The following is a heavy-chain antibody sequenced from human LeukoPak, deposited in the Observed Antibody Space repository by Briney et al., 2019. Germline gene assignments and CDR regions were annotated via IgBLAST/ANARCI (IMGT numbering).Heavy chain of an antibody. Sequence: PGGSLRLSCAASGFTFSSYAMHWVRQAPGKGLEWVAVISYDGSNKYYADSVKGRFTISRDNSKNTLYLQMNSLRAEDTAVYYCARDLGGPKYYFDYWGQGTLVTVSS. CDR1: GFTFSSYA. V-gene: IGHV3-30-3*01. D-gene: IGHD2-15*01. CDR3: ARDLGGPKYYFDY. J-gene: IGHJ4*02. CDR2: ISYDGSNK.